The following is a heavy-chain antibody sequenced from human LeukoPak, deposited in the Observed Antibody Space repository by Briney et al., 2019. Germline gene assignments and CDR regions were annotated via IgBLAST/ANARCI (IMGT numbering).Heavy chain of an antibody. D-gene: IGHD6-13*01. Sequence: PGGSLRLSCAASGFTFNFYAMNWVRQAPGKGLEWVSHISTRDNPSYTDSAKGRFTISRDNAKNSLYLQMDNLRAEDTAVYYCARDGAAAAGRYFDYWGQGSLVTVSS. V-gene: IGHV3-48*01. CDR3: ARDGAAAAGRYFDY. J-gene: IGHJ4*02. CDR1: GFTFNFYA. CDR2: ISTRDNPS.